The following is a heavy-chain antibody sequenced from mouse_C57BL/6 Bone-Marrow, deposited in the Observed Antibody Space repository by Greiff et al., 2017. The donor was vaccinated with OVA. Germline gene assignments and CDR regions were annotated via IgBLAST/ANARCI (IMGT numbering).Heavy chain of an antibody. J-gene: IGHJ2*01. Sequence: VQLKESGAELVRPGTSVKMSCKASGYTFTNYWIGWAKQRPGHGLEWIGDIYPGGGYTNYNEKFKGKATLTADKSSSTAYMQFSSLTSEDSAIYYCARGRRYFDYWGQGTTLTVSS. V-gene: IGHV1-63*01. CDR1: GYTFTNYW. D-gene: IGHD2-12*01. CDR3: ARGRRYFDY. CDR2: IYPGGGYT.